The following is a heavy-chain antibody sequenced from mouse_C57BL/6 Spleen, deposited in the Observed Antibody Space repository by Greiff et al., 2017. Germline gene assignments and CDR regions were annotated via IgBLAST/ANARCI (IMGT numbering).Heavy chain of an antibody. V-gene: IGHV1-52*01. CDR3: TRSTYCYDGFDY. J-gene: IGHJ2*01. Sequence: VQLQQPGAELVRPGSSVKLSCKASGYTFTSYWMHWVKQRPIQGLEWIGNIDPSDSDSHSNQKFKDKATLTVDKSSRTDYMQLSSLTSEDSAVDDCTRSTYCYDGFDYWGQGTTLTVSS. D-gene: IGHD2-12*01. CDR2: IDPSDSDS. CDR1: GYTFTSYW.